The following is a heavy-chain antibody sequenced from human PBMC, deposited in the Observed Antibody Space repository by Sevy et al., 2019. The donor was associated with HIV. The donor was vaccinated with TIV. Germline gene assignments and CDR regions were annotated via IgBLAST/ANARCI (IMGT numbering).Heavy chain of an antibody. CDR1: GFTFRNYG. J-gene: IGHJ3*01. D-gene: IGHD3-9*01. CDR3: AKGRVRSPDWFEPFDV. V-gene: IGHV3-23*01. Sequence: GGSLRLSCAASGFTFRNYGMNWVRQAPGKGLEWVSSISDGGGNIYYADSVKGRFSVSRDNSMKTLYLQLNRLRAEDTAVYYCAKGRVRSPDWFEPFDVWGQGTMVTVSS. CDR2: ISDGGGNI.